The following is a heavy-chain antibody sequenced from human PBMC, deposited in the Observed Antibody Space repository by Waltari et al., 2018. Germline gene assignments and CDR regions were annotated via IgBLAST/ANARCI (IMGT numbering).Heavy chain of an antibody. J-gene: IGHJ4*02. V-gene: IGHV4-39*07. D-gene: IGHD1-26*01. Sequence: QLQLQESGPGLVKPSETLSLTCTVSGDSISSRNYYWGWIRQPPGKGLEWIGSFYSSGSTYYNPSLKSRVTISVDTSKNQFSLKLSSVTAADTAMYYCARLLGGRGMDFDYWGQGTLVTVSS. CDR3: ARLLGGRGMDFDY. CDR2: FYSSGST. CDR1: GDSISSRNYY.